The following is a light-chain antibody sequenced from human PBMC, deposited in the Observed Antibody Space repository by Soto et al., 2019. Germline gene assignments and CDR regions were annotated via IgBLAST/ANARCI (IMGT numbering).Light chain of an antibody. V-gene: IGLV2-11*01. CDR1: SIDVDDY. Sequence: QSVLTQPRSVSGSPGQSVTISCSGTSIDVDDYVSWYQQHPGKAPKVIIYDVTERPSGVPDRFSGSKSGNAASLTVSGLQAEDEADYYCRAHVGSSTYVFGSGTKVTVL. CDR3: RAHVGSSTYV. CDR2: DVT. J-gene: IGLJ1*01.